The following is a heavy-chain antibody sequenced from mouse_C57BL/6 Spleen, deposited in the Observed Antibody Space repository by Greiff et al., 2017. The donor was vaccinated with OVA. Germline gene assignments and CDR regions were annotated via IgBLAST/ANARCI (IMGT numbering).Heavy chain of an antibody. V-gene: IGHV1-82*01. CDR3: ARSDYDGRPHFDY. CDR1: GYAFSSSW. Sequence: VQLQQSGPELVKPGASVKISCKASGYAFSSSWMNWVKQRPGKGLAWIGRIYPGDGGPNYNGKFKGKATLTADTSSSTAYLQLSSLTSEDSAVYVCARSDYDGRPHFDYRGQGTTLTVSS. J-gene: IGHJ2*01. CDR2: IYPGDGGP. D-gene: IGHD2-4*01.